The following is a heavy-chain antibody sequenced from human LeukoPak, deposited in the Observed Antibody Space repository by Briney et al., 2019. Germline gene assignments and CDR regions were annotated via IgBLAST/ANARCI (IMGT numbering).Heavy chain of an antibody. D-gene: IGHD1-26*01. Sequence: SETLSLTCTVSGGSISSSSYYWGWIRQPPGKGLEWIGSIYYSGSTYYNPSLKSRVTISVDTSKNQFSLKLSSVTAADTAVYYCARGVTVGATKVEAFDYWGQGTLVTVSS. V-gene: IGHV4-39*07. CDR1: GGSISSSSYY. CDR3: ARGVTVGATKVEAFDY. CDR2: IYYSGST. J-gene: IGHJ4*02.